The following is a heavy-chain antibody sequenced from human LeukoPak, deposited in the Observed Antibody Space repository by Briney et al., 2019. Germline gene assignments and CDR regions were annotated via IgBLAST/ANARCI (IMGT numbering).Heavy chain of an antibody. V-gene: IGHV3-23*01. Sequence: GGSLRLSCAASGFTFAGYAMSWVRQGSGKGLEWLSGISGYGGSTDYADPVKGRFTISRDNSKNTLFLRMNSLRAEDTAVYYCARVDRGDVLTGYCIDYWGQGTLVTVSS. D-gene: IGHD3-9*01. CDR1: GFTFAGYA. J-gene: IGHJ4*02. CDR3: ARVDRGDVLTGYCIDY. CDR2: ISGYGGST.